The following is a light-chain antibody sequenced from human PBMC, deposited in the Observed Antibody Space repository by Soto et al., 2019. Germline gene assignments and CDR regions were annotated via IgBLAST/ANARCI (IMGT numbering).Light chain of an antibody. CDR2: RAS. CDR3: QQSSDWPRT. V-gene: IGKV3-15*01. J-gene: IGKJ1*01. Sequence: EIVMTQSPATLSVSPGERATLSYRASQSVSNRLAWYQQRPGQGPRLLIYRASARATGIPARFSGSGSGTEFTLTISSLQSEDFAIYYCQQSSDWPRTFGQGTKVEIK. CDR1: QSVSNR.